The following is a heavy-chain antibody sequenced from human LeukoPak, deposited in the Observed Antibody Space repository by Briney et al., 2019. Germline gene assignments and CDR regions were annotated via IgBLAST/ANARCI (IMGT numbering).Heavy chain of an antibody. J-gene: IGHJ4*02. CDR3: ARDHPNCVGTDCLLFDY. Sequence: GGSLRLSCAASGFTFSGYAVSWVRQAPGKGLEWVSTITRGGAGTYYADSVKGRFTISRDNSKNTLYLRVNSLRAEDTAVYYCARDHPNCVGTDCLLFDYWGQGTLVTVSS. D-gene: IGHD2-21*01. CDR1: GFTFSGYA. CDR2: ITRGGAGT. V-gene: IGHV3-23*01.